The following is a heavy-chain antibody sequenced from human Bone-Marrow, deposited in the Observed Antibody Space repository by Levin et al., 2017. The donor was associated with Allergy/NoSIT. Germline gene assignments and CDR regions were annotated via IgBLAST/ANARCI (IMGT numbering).Heavy chain of an antibody. CDR2: IHGDGDQ. CDR3: VNNLGRAFDI. Sequence: SGPTLVKPTQTLTLTCTFSGLSLTTSEEGVGWVRQPPGKTLEWLALIHGDGDQRYSPSLKNRLTITRDPSKKQIFLTMANMDPVDTATYYCVNNLGRAFDIWGQGTVVTVSS. J-gene: IGHJ3*02. D-gene: IGHD1-26*01. CDR1: GLSLTTSEEG. V-gene: IGHV2-5*02.